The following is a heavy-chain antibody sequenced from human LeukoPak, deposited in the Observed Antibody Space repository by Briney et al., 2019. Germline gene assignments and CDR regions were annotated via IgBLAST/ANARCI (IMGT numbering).Heavy chain of an antibody. CDR1: GGSISSSSYY. D-gene: IGHD3-16*01. J-gene: IGHJ6*03. CDR3: ARMIAHPVRGSYLMDV. V-gene: IGHV4-39*01. Sequence: SETLSLTCTVSGGSISSSSYYWGWIRQPPGKGLEWIGSIYYSGSTYYNPSLKSRVTISVYTSKNQFSLKLSSVTAADTAVYYCARMIAHPVRGSYLMDVWGKGTTVTVSS. CDR2: IYYSGST.